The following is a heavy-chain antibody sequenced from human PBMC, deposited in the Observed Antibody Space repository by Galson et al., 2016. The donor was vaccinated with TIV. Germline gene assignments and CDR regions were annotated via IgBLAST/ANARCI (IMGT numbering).Heavy chain of an antibody. CDR3: ATVAWFPGLSLDI. CDR1: GNSLNELV. D-gene: IGHD2/OR15-2a*01. CDR2: FDPEVAKT. Sequence: SVKVSCKVSGNSLNELVIHWVRQAPGKGLEWMGGFDPEVAKTVYAQKLQDRVTMAADTSTNTAYMELGSLRFEDTAVYYCATVAWFPGLSLDIWGQGTLVTVSS. V-gene: IGHV1-24*01. J-gene: IGHJ4*02.